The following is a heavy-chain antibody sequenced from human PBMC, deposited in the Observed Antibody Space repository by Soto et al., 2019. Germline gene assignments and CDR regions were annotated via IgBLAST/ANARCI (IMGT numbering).Heavy chain of an antibody. CDR3: ARPHHKLGIPRYYFDY. Sequence: PGESLKISCKGSGYSFTTFWIGWVRQMPGKGLEWMGIINPSDSDTRYSPSFQGQVTISVDKSISTAYLQWSSLKPSDTAMYYCARPHHKLGIPRYYFDYWGQGTLVTVSS. V-gene: IGHV5-51*01. D-gene: IGHD1-26*01. J-gene: IGHJ4*02. CDR1: GYSFTTFW. CDR2: INPSDSDT.